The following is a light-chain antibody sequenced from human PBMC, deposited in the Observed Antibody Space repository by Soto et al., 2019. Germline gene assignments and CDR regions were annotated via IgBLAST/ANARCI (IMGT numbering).Light chain of an antibody. V-gene: IGLV2-14*01. J-gene: IGLJ2*01. CDR2: EVS. Sequence: QSALTQPASVSGSPGQSITISCTGTSSDVGNYNYVSWYQLHPGKAPKLMIYEVSNRPSGVSNRFSGSKSGNTASLTISGLQAEDEADYYCSSYTTTTTPVIFGGGTKLTVL. CDR3: SSYTTTTTPVI. CDR1: SSDVGNYNY.